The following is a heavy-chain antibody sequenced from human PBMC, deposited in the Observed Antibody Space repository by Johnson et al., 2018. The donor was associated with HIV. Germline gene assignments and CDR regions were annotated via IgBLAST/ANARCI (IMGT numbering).Heavy chain of an antibody. CDR1: GFTFSSYA. V-gene: IGHV3-30-3*01. Sequence: QVQLVESGGGVVQPGRSLRLSCASSGFTFSSYAMHWVRQAPGKGLKWVAVISYDGNNKYYADSVKGRFTISRDNSKNTLYLQINSLRAEDTAVYYCARVSSSVTAEWYGAVEIWGKGTMVIVSS. CDR3: ARVSSSVTAEWYGAVEI. D-gene: IGHD2-21*02. J-gene: IGHJ3*02. CDR2: ISYDGNNK.